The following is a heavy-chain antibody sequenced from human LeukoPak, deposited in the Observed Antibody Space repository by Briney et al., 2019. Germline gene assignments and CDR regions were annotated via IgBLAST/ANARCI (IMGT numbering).Heavy chain of an antibody. J-gene: IGHJ3*02. V-gene: IGHV1-69*13. CDR2: IIPIFGTA. Sequence: VASVKVSCKASGYTFTSYGISWVRQAPGQGLEWMGGIIPIFGTADYAQKFQGRVTITADESTSTAYMELSSLRSEDTAVYYCARGGIIYYDSSVAHDAFDIWGQGTMVTVSS. CDR1: GYTFTSYG. D-gene: IGHD3-22*01. CDR3: ARGGIIYYDSSVAHDAFDI.